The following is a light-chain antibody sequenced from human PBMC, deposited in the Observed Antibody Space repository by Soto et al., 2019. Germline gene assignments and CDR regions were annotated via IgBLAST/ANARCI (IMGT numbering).Light chain of an antibody. CDR3: QRYNDYQYI. CDR2: KAT. J-gene: IGKJ2*01. CDR1: QSITTW. Sequence: DIQMTQSPSTLSASVGDRVTTTCRASQSITTWLAWYQQKPGKAPKLLIYKATNLQSGVPSRFSGSGSGTEFSLTISSLQPDDFATYYCQRYNDYQYIFGQGTKLEIK. V-gene: IGKV1-5*03.